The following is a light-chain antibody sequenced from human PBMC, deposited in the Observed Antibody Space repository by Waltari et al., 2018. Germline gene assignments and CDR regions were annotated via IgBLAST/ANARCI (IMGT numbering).Light chain of an antibody. CDR1: QTISSW. CDR3: QQYNSYLRT. Sequence: DTQMTQSPSTLFASARDTVTITCRASQTISSWLACYQQKPGKAPNLLIYDASSLESGVPSRFSGSGSGTEFTLTISSLQPDDFAIYYCQQYNSYLRTFGGGTKVEIK. J-gene: IGKJ4*01. CDR2: DAS. V-gene: IGKV1-5*01.